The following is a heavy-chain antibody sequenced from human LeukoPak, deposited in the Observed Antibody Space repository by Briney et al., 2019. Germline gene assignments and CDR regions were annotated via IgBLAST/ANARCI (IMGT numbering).Heavy chain of an antibody. V-gene: IGHV3-30*18. Sequence: GGSLRLSCAASGFTFSSYGMHWVRQAPGKGLEWVAVISYDGSNNYYADSVKGRFTISRDNSKNTLYLQMNSLRAEDTAVYYCAKDSHYHDSSGSSIWGQGTMVTVSS. D-gene: IGHD3-22*01. J-gene: IGHJ3*02. CDR3: AKDSHYHDSSGSSI. CDR2: ISYDGSNN. CDR1: GFTFSSYG.